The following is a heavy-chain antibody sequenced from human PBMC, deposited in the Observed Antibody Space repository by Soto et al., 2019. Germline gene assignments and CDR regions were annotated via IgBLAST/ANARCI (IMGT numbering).Heavy chain of an antibody. V-gene: IGHV3-30-3*01. Sequence: PGGSLRLSCAASGFTFSSYAMHWVRQAPGKGLEWVAVISYDGSNKYYADSVKGRFTISRDNSKNTLYLQMNSLRAEDTAVYYCARGILEWFSWPAVSPYYFDYWGQGTLVTVSS. CDR2: ISYDGSNK. D-gene: IGHD3-3*01. CDR1: GFTFSSYA. J-gene: IGHJ4*02. CDR3: ARGILEWFSWPAVSPYYFDY.